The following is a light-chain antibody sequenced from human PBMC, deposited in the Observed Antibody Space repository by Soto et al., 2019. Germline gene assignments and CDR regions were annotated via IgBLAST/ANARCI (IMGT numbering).Light chain of an antibody. Sequence: DIQMTQSPSSLSASVGDRVTITCRASQTIDSYLNWYQQKPGKAPRLLIYGASTLQSGVPSRFSGSGSGTYFTLIISRLQPEDFATYYCQQSFSSPRTFGQGTKVELK. CDR3: QQSFSSPRT. J-gene: IGKJ1*01. V-gene: IGKV1-39*01. CDR2: GAS. CDR1: QTIDSY.